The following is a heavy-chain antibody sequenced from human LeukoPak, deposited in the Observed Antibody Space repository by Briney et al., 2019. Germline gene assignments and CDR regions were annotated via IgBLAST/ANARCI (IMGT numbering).Heavy chain of an antibody. V-gene: IGHV1-2*02. Sequence: ASVKVSCKASGYTFTDYYMHWVRQAPAQGLEWMGCINPNSGGTSSAKKVQGRVTMTRDTSIRTAYMELSRLRSDDTAVYYCARLRYYGSGRPTAFDYWGQGTLVTVSS. CDR3: ARLRYYGSGRPTAFDY. D-gene: IGHD3-10*01. CDR1: GYTFTDYY. CDR2: INPNSGGT. J-gene: IGHJ4*02.